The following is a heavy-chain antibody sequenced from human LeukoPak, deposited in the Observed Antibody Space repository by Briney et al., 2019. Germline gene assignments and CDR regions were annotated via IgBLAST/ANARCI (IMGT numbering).Heavy chain of an antibody. D-gene: IGHD5-24*01. CDR3: AREWLQAFDY. CDR1: GFTFSNYW. Sequence: PGGSLRLSCAASGFTFSNYWMYWVRQAPGKGLEWVSLISWDGGSTYYADSVKGRFTISRDNAKNSLYLQMNSLRAEDTAVYYCAREWLQAFDYWGQGTLVTVSS. J-gene: IGHJ4*02. CDR2: ISWDGGST. V-gene: IGHV3-74*01.